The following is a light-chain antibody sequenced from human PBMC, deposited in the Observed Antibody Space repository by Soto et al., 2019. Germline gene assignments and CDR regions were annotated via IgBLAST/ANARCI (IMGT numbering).Light chain of an antibody. CDR2: EVS. V-gene: IGLV2-14*01. CDR3: SSYTRTSTLL. CDR1: SSDVGRYNY. Sequence: QSVLTQPASVSGSPGQSITIPCTGTSSDVGRYNYVSWYQQLPAKAPRLLIYEVSDRPSGVSNRFSGSKSGNTASLTISGPQAEDEAVYYCSSYTRTSTLLFGGGTKLTVL. J-gene: IGLJ2*01.